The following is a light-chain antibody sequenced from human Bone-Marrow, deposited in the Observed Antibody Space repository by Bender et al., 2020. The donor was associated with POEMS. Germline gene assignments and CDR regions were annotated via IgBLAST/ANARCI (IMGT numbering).Light chain of an antibody. CDR1: SSDVGAFNY. Sequence: QSALTQPASVSGYPGQSITISCTGTSSDVGAFNYVSWYQQHPGKAPKVMIYDVSNRPSGVSNRFSGSKSGNSAFLTISGLQAEDEADYYCSSYTTTNTRYVFGGGTKVTVL. CDR2: DVS. J-gene: IGLJ1*01. CDR3: SSYTTTNTRYV. V-gene: IGLV2-14*03.